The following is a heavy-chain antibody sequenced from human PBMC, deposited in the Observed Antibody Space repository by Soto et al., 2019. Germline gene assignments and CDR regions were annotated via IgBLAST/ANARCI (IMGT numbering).Heavy chain of an antibody. CDR2: ISYDGSNK. V-gene: IGHV3-30-3*01. CDR1: GFTFSSYA. Sequence: GGSLRLSCAASGFTFSSYAMHWVRQAPGKGLEWVAVISYDGSNKYYADSVKGRFTISRDNSKNTLYLQMNSLRAEDTAVYYCARGFTIFGVVISYGMDVWGQGTTVTVSS. J-gene: IGHJ6*02. CDR3: ARGFTIFGVVISYGMDV. D-gene: IGHD3-3*01.